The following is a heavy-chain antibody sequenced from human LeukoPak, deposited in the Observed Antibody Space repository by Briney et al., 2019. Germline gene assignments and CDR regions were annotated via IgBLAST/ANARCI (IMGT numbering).Heavy chain of an antibody. V-gene: IGHV4-59*01. CDR3: SRDRGRRYGMDV. Sequence: PSETLSLTCTVSGGSISSYYWSWIRQPPGKGLEWIGYIYYSRSTNYNPSLKSRVTISVDTSKNHFSLKLRSVTDADTAVYYCSRDRGRRYGMDVWGQGTTVTVSS. J-gene: IGHJ6*02. CDR2: IYYSRST. CDR1: GGSISSYY. D-gene: IGHD3-10*01.